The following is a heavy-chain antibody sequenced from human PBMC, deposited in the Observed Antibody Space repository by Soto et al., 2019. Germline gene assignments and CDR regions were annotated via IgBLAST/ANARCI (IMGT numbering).Heavy chain of an antibody. CDR2: ISYDGRNK. CDR1: GFTFSKYG. V-gene: IGHV3-30*18. CDR3: AKDRDTLGAAYYFEY. J-gene: IGHJ4*02. Sequence: GSLRLSCAASGFTFSKYGMHWVRQAPGKGLEWVAVISYDGRNKYSADSVKGRFTISRDNSKNTLYLQMNSLRVEDAAVYYCAKDRDTLGAAYYFEYWGQGTLVTVSS. D-gene: IGHD1-26*01.